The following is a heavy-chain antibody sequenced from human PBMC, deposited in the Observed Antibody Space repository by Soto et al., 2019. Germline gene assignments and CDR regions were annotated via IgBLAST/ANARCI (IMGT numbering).Heavy chain of an antibody. CDR3: ARVVTPGYCSSTSCYQFSSAFDI. J-gene: IGHJ3*02. CDR1: GYTFTGYY. CDR2: INPNSGGT. V-gene: IGHV1-2*04. D-gene: IGHD2-2*01. Sequence: ASVKVSCKASGYTFTGYYMHWVRQAPGQGLEWMGWINPNSGGTNYAQKFQGWVTMTRDTSIGTAYMELSRLRSDDTAVYYCARVVTPGYCSSTSCYQFSSAFDIWGQGTMVTV.